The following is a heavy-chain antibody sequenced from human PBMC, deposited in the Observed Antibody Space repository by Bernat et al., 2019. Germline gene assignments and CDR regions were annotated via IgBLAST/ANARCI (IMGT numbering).Heavy chain of an antibody. Sequence: EVQLVESGGGLVQPGGSLRLSCAASGFTFSSYWMSWVRQAPGKGLEWVANIKQDGSEKYYVDSVKGRFTSSRDNAKNSLYLQMNSLRAEDTAVYYCARYYDYIWGSSRLKGAFDIWGQGTMVTVSS. CDR2: IKQDGSEK. J-gene: IGHJ3*02. CDR3: ARYYDYIWGSSRLKGAFDI. D-gene: IGHD3-16*02. CDR1: GFTFSSYW. V-gene: IGHV3-7*03.